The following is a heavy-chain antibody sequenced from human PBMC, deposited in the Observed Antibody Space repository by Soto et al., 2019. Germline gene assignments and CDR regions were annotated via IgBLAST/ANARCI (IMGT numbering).Heavy chain of an antibody. Sequence: SETLSLTCTVSGGSIRSYYWSWIPQPPGKGLEWIGYIYYSGSTNYNPSLKSRVTISVDTSKNQFSLKLSSVTAADTAVYYCAREAGRWFDPWGQGTLVTVSS. CDR2: IYYSGST. D-gene: IGHD6-25*01. J-gene: IGHJ5*02. V-gene: IGHV4-59*01. CDR3: AREAGRWFDP. CDR1: GGSIRSYY.